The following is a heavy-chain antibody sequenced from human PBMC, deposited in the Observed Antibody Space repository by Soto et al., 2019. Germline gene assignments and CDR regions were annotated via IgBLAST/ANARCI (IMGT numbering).Heavy chain of an antibody. V-gene: IGHV5-51*01. Sequence: GESLKISCKGSGYSFTSYWIGWVRQMPGKGLEWMGIIYPGDSDTRYSPSFQGQVTISADKSISTAYLQWSSLKASDTAMYYCAREGSTVGYYYYYMDVWGKGTTVTVSS. CDR3: AREGSTVGYYYYYMDV. CDR1: GYSFTSYW. CDR2: IYPGDSDT. J-gene: IGHJ6*03. D-gene: IGHD4-17*01.